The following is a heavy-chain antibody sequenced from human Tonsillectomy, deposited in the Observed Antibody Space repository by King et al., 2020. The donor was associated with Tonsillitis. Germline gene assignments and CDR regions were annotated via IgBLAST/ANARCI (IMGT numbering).Heavy chain of an antibody. D-gene: IGHD1-26*01. CDR3: AREGVRESRAYDY. J-gene: IGHJ4*02. CDR1: GGSISSYY. Sequence: QLQESGLGLVKPSETLSLTCTVSGGSISSYYWSWIRQPAGRGLEGIGRIYNSGSTHHNPSPKSRVTMSVYTSKNPFSLKLTSVTAADTAVYYCAREGVRESRAYDYWGQGTLVTVSS. V-gene: IGHV4-4*07. CDR2: IYNSGST.